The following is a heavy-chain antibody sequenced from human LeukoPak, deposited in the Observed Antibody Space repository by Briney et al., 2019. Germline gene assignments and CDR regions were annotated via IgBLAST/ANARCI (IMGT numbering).Heavy chain of an antibody. V-gene: IGHV4-39*01. CDR1: GGSLSSTSSY. D-gene: IGHD1-26*01. Sequence: SEPLSLTCTVSGGSLSSTSSYWGWIRQPPGKGLEWIGYIHYGGNTNYNPSLKSRVTISFDTSKNQSSLNLISATAADTAVYYCARLPGGYWGHGALVTVSS. CDR2: IHYGGNT. CDR3: ARLPGGY. J-gene: IGHJ4*01.